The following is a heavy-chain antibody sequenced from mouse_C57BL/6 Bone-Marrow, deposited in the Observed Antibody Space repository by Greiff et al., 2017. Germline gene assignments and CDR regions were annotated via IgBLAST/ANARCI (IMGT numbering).Heavy chain of an antibody. J-gene: IGHJ4*01. CDR2: IHPNSGST. Sequence: QVQLQQPGAELVKPGASVKLSCKASGYTFTSYWMHWVKQRPGQGLEWIGMIHPNSGSTNYNEKFKSKATLTVDKSSSTAYMQLSSLTSEDSAVYYCARQDYVNYYAMDYWGQGTSVTVSS. CDR1: GYTFTSYW. CDR3: ARQDYVNYYAMDY. V-gene: IGHV1-64*01. D-gene: IGHD2-4*01.